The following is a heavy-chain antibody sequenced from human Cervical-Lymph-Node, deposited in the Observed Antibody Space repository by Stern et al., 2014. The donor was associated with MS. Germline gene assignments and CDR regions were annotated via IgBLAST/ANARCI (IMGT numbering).Heavy chain of an antibody. D-gene: IGHD5-18*01. CDR2: IYPGDSDP. CDR1: GYSFTSYW. CDR3: ARLRVQLWTFDY. J-gene: IGHJ4*02. V-gene: IGHV5-51*01. Sequence: VQLVESGAEVKKPGESLKISCKGSGYSFTSYWIGWVRQMPGKGLEWMAIIYPGDSDPSYSPSFQGQGTISADKSISTAYRQWSSLKASDTAMYYCARLRVQLWTFDYWGQGTLVTVSS.